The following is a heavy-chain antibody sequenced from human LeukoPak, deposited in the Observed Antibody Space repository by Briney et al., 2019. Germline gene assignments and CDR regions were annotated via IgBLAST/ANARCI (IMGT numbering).Heavy chain of an antibody. J-gene: IGHJ4*02. V-gene: IGHV4-61*02. Sequence: SETLSLTWTVAGGSISSGSYYWGRTRQPAGKGLEGIGRFYTSVSTNYNPSLKSRVTISVDTSKNQFSLKLSSVTAADTAVYYCAREGYCSSTSCYTRGNFDYWGQETLVTVSS. CDR3: AREGYCSSTSCYTRGNFDY. D-gene: IGHD2-2*02. CDR1: GGSISSGSYY. CDR2: FYTSVST.